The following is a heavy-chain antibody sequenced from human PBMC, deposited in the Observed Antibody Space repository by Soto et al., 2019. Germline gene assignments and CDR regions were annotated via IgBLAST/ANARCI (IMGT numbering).Heavy chain of an antibody. Sequence: EVQLLESGGGLVQPGGSLRLSCAASGFIFSTYAMSWVRQAPGKGLEWVSSISASGDRISYADSVKGRFTISRDNSMHKLYMQVTSLRAEDTAVYYCARHFDYYGSGTYNKDAFDIWGQGTMVSVSS. V-gene: IGHV3-23*01. J-gene: IGHJ3*02. CDR2: ISASGDRI. D-gene: IGHD3-10*01. CDR1: GFIFSTYA. CDR3: ARHFDYYGSGTYNKDAFDI.